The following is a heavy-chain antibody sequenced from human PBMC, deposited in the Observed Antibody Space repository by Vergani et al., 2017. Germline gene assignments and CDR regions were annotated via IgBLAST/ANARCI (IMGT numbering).Heavy chain of an antibody. D-gene: IGHD6-19*01. J-gene: IGHJ4*02. CDR2: IWYDGSNK. CDR1: GFTFSSYG. V-gene: IGHV3-33*01. Sequence: QVQLVESGGGVVQPGRSLRLSCAASGFTFSSYGMHWVRQAPGKGLEWVAVIWYDGSNKYYADSVKGRFTISRDNSKNTLYLQMNSLRAEDTAVYYCARGSGWPDPSYYFDYWGQGTLVTVSS. CDR3: ARGSGWPDPSYYFDY.